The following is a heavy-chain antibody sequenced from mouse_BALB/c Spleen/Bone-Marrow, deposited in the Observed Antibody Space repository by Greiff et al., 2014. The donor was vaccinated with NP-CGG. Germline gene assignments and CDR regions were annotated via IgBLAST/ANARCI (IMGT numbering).Heavy chain of an antibody. CDR2: IWSGGST. CDR1: GFSLTTYG. J-gene: IGHJ2*01. CDR3: ARNHRGYYFDY. Sequence: VQLQESGPGLVQPSQSLSITCTVSGFSLTTYGVHWVRQSPGKGLEWLGVIWSGGSTDYNAAFISSLSISKDDSKSQVFFKMNSLQANDTAIYYCARNHRGYYFDYWGQGTTLTVSS. V-gene: IGHV2-2*02. D-gene: IGHD3-1*01.